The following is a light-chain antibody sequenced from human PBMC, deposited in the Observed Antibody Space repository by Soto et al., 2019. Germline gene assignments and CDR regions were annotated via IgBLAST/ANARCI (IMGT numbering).Light chain of an antibody. Sequence: DIVLTQTPLSSPVTLGQPASISCRSSQSLLHSDGNTYLSWLQQRPGQPPRLLIYKTSNRFSGVPDRFSGSGAGTDFTLKISRVDAEDVGVYYCMQATQYPPYTFGQGTKLGI. CDR1: QSLLHSDGNTY. CDR3: MQATQYPPYT. V-gene: IGKV2-24*01. CDR2: KTS. J-gene: IGKJ2*01.